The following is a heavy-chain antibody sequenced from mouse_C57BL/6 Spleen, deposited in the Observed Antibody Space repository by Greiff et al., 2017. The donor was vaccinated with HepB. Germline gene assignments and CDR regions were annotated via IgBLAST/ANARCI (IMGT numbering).Heavy chain of an antibody. CDR1: GFPITSGYY. V-gene: IGHV12-3*01. CDR2: ITHSGET. J-gene: IGHJ3*01. Sequence: KLQESGPGLVKPSQSLFLTCSITGFPITSGYYWIWIRQSPGKPLEWMGYITHSGETFYNPSLQSPISITRETSKNQFFLQLNSVTTEDTAMYYCAGDSPSYWGQGTLVTVSA. CDR3: AGDSPSY.